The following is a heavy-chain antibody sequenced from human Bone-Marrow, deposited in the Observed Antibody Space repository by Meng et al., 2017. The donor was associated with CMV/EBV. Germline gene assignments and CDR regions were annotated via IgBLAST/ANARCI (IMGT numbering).Heavy chain of an antibody. Sequence: ASVKVSCKASGYTFTSYDINWVRQATGQGLEWMGWMNPNSGNTGYAQKFQGRVTMTRNTSISTAYMELSSLRSEDTAVYYCARNGAYGGNDAFDIWGQGTTVTVSS. J-gene: IGHJ3*02. D-gene: IGHD4-23*01. CDR1: GYTFTSYD. CDR2: MNPNSGNT. V-gene: IGHV1-8*01. CDR3: ARNGAYGGNDAFDI.